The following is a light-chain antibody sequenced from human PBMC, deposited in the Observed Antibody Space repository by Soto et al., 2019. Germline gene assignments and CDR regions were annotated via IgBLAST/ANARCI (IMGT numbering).Light chain of an antibody. CDR3: AAWDDSLRGRV. CDR1: NSNIGSNT. J-gene: IGLJ2*01. Sequence: QSVLTQPPSASGTPGQRVTTSCSGSNSNIGSNTVSWYQQLPGTAPKSLIYSDNQRPSGVPDRVSGSRSGTSASLAISGLQSEDEAEYYCAAWDDSLRGRVFGGGTKLTVL. CDR2: SDN. V-gene: IGLV1-44*01.